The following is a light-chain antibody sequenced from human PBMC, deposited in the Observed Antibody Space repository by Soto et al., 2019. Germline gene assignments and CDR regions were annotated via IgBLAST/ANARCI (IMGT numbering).Light chain of an antibody. CDR3: QQYSDSPLT. CDR2: GAS. CDR1: QTVRTNY. J-gene: IGKJ4*01. Sequence: EIVLTQSPGPLSLSPGERATLSCRASQTVRTNYLAWFQHKPGQAPRLLIYGASSRATGIPDRFSGSGSGTDFTLTNNRLEPEDFAVYFCQQYSDSPLTFGGGTKVEIK. V-gene: IGKV3-20*01.